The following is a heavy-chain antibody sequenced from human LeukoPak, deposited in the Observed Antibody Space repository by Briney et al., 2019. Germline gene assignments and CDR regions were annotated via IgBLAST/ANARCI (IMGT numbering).Heavy chain of an antibody. CDR2: IYYSGST. V-gene: IGHV4-59*01. CDR1: GGSISSYY. Sequence: PSETLSLTCTVSGGSISSYYWSWIRQPPGKGLEWIGYIYYSGSTNYNPSLKSRVTISVDTSKNQFSLKLSSVTAADTAVYYCAREYGSSDNWFDPWGQGTLVTVSS. D-gene: IGHD6-6*01. CDR3: AREYGSSDNWFDP. J-gene: IGHJ5*02.